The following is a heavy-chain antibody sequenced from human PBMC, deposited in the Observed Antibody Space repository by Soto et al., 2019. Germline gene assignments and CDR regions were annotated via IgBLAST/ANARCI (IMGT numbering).Heavy chain of an antibody. J-gene: IGHJ6*03. V-gene: IGHV3-23*01. CDR3: ARHGYCSSTSCNPLYYYFYMDV. Sequence: GGSLRLSCAASGFTFSTYAMAGIRQAPGKGLEWVSGISNNGGRTYYAASVKGRFTISRDNSKNTLYLQMNSLSPEDTAVYYCARHGYCSSTSCNPLYYYFYMDVWGKGTTVTVSS. CDR1: GFTFSTYA. D-gene: IGHD2-2*03. CDR2: ISNNGGRT.